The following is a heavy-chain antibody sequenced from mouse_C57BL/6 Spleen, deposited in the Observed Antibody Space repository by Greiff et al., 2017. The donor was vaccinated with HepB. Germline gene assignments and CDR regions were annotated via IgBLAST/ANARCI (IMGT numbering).Heavy chain of an antibody. J-gene: IGHJ2*01. Sequence: EVKVVESGGGLVKPGGSLKLSCAASGFTFSSYAMSWVRQTPEKRLEWVATISDGGSYTYYPDNVKGRFTISRDNAKNNLYLQMSHLKSEDTAMYYCASQGYDYDSYYFDYWGQGTTLTVSS. V-gene: IGHV5-4*03. CDR1: GFTFSSYA. CDR2: ISDGGSYT. D-gene: IGHD2-4*01. CDR3: ASQGYDYDSYYFDY.